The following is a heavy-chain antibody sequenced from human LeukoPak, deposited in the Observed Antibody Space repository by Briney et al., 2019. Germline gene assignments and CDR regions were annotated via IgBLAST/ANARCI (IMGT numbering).Heavy chain of an antibody. J-gene: IGHJ3*02. CDR1: GYTFTSYY. CDR2: MNPNSGNT. CDR3: ARVPKPIFGDQPTDAFDI. Sequence: ASVKVSCKASGYTFTSYYIHWVRQATGQGLEWMGWMNPNSGNTGYAQKFQGRVTMTRNTSISTAYMELSSLRSEDTAVYYCARVPKPIFGDQPTDAFDIWGQGTMVTVSS. V-gene: IGHV1-8*02. D-gene: IGHD3-10*01.